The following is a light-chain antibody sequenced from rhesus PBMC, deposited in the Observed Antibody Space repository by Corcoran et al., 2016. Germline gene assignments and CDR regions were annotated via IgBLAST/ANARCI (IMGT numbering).Light chain of an antibody. V-gene: IGKV1-94*01. CDR3: LQDYTTPYS. Sequence: DIQMTQSPSSLTESVGDRVTVTCWASQGINKELSWNQHKPGKAPTLLIYAASSLQTGVSSRFSGSGSGTDYTLPPSGLQPEDVAPYCCLQDYTTPYSFGQGTKVEIK. CDR1: QGINKE. J-gene: IGKJ2*01. CDR2: AAS.